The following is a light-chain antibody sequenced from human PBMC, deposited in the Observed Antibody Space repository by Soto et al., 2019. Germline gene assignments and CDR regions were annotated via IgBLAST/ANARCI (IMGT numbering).Light chain of an antibody. CDR2: DES. Sequence: EIGLTQSPANLCSCPGEGGSLXCRASQSIDTNLAWYQQKAGQAPRLLIYDESDRATGIQARFSGSGSGTAFTLTISGLEPEDFALYYSQQRYNWPLNFGGGTKVDI. V-gene: IGKV3-11*01. J-gene: IGKJ4*01. CDR1: QSIDTN. CDR3: QQRYNWPLN.